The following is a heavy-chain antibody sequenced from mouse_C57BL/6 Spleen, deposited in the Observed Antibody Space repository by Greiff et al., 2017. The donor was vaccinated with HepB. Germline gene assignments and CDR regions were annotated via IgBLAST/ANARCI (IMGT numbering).Heavy chain of an antibody. D-gene: IGHD1-1*01. Sequence: EVKLQESGPELVKPGASVKISCKASGYSFTGYYMNWVKQSPEKSLEWIGEINPSTGGTTYNQKFKAKATLTVDKSSSTAYMQLKSLTSEDSAVYYCARSGSSIYYAMDYWGQGTSVTVSS. J-gene: IGHJ4*01. CDR3: ARSGSSIYYAMDY. CDR2: INPSTGGT. V-gene: IGHV1-42*01. CDR1: GYSFTGYY.